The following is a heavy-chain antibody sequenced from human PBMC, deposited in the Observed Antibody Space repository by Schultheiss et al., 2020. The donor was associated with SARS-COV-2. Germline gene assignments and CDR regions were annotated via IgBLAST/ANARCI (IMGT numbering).Heavy chain of an antibody. J-gene: IGHJ4*02. CDR2: ISYDGSNK. V-gene: IGHV3-30*03. CDR1: GFTFSSYG. Sequence: GGSLRLSCAASGFTFSSYGMHWVRQAPGKGLEWVAVISYDGSNKYYADSVKGRFTISRDNSKNTLYLLMNNLRIEDTAEYYCARAGWFGDPDDCWGQGTLVTVSS. CDR3: ARAGWFGDPDDC. D-gene: IGHD3-10*01.